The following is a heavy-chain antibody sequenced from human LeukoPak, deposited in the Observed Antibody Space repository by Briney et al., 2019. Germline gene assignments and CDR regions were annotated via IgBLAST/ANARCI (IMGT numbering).Heavy chain of an antibody. CDR3: AKAGGWPGDY. CDR2: IYSGGST. CDR1: GFTVSNNY. J-gene: IGHJ4*02. Sequence: GGSLRLSCVVSGFTVSNNYMSWVRQAPRKGLEWVSLIYSGGSTYYADSVKGRFTISRDNSKNTVYLQMNSLRAGDTAVYYCAKAGGWPGDYWGQGTLVTVSS. V-gene: IGHV3-53*01. D-gene: IGHD6-19*01.